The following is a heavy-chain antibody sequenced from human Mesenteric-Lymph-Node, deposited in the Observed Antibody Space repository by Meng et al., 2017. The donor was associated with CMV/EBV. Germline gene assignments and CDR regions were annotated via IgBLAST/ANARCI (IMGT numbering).Heavy chain of an antibody. CDR1: GFSFEKYG. J-gene: IGHJ3*02. Sequence: GGSLRLSCAASGFSFEKYGMSWVRQAPGKGLEWVASIRYNAGSPHYADSVQGRFTISRDNTKKSLYLQMNSLRAEDTALYYCARDEQSIFGRRGAFDIWGQGTLVTVSS. D-gene: IGHD3-3*01. V-gene: IGHV3-20*04. CDR3: ARDEQSIFGRRGAFDI. CDR2: IRYNAGSP.